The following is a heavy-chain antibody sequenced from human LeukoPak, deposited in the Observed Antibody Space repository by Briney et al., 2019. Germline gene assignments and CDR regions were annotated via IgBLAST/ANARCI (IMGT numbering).Heavy chain of an antibody. J-gene: IGHJ4*02. Sequence: SETLSLTCTVSGASFNSDDQYWNWIRQSPGKGLEWIGSIHPSGMLYNNPSLESRVTMSRDTSKNQFSINLNSVTAADTAVYFCSRGLDSRKLGYWRQGILVTVSS. CDR3: SRGLDSRKLGY. CDR1: GASFNSDDQY. D-gene: IGHD3-22*01. V-gene: IGHV4-31*03. CDR2: IHPSGML.